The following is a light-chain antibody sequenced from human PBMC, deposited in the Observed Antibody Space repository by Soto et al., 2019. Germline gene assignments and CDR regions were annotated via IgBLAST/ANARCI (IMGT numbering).Light chain of an antibody. CDR3: QHNNSYSEA. J-gene: IGKJ1*01. CDR2: KAS. Sequence: DIQMTQSPSTLSRSVGDRVTITCRASQTISSWLAWYQQKPGKAPKLLIYKASTLKSGVPSRFSGSGSGTEFTLTISSLQPDDFATYYCQHNNSYSEAFGQGTKVDIK. CDR1: QTISSW. V-gene: IGKV1-5*03.